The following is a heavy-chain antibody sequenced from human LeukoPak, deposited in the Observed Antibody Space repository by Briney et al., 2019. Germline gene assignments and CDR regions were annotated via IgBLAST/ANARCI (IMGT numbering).Heavy chain of an antibody. CDR3: ASAYSGHDLSPFDY. J-gene: IGHJ4*02. CDR1: GYMFTDYY. CDR2: INPNSCAT. D-gene: IGHD5-12*01. Sequence: SVKVSCKTSGYMFTDYYVHGVRQAPGQGLEWLGWINPNSCATNYAQKFQGRVTVTRITSITTAYMELTSLRSDDAAVYYCASAYSGHDLSPFDYWGQGTLVTVSS. V-gene: IGHV1-2*02.